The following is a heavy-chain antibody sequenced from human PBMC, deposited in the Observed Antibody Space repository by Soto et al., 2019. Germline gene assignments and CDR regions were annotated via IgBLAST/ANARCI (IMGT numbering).Heavy chain of an antibody. CDR2: FDPEDGET. D-gene: IGHD6-19*01. V-gene: IGHV1-24*01. J-gene: IGHJ6*02. CDR1: GYTLTELS. CDR3: ALVLAVAGPYYYVMDF. Sequence: ASVKVSCKVSGYTLTELSMHWVRQAPGKGLEWMGGFDPEDGETIYAQKFQGRVTMTEDTSTDTAYMELSSLRSEDTAVYYCALVLAVAGPYYYVMDFWGQGTTVTVYS.